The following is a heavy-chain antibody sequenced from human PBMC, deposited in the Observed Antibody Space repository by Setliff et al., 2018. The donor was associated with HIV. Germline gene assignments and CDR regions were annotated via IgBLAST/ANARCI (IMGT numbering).Heavy chain of an antibody. CDR1: GYTFSDYY. V-gene: IGHV1-69-2*01. Sequence: GASVKVSCKASGYTFSDYYMHWVQQAPGKGLEWMGRVDPEDGETKYAEKFQGRVAMTRDTSTSTLYIELGSLRSEDSAVYYCARELSDRVNYYGSESLDPFDQWGQGTLVTVSS. CDR3: ARELSDRVNYYGSESLDPFDQ. CDR2: VDPEDGET. D-gene: IGHD3-10*01. J-gene: IGHJ4*02.